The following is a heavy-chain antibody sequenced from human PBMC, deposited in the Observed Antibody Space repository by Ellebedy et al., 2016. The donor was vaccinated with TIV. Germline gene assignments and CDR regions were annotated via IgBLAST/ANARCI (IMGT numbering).Heavy chain of an antibody. D-gene: IGHD4-17*01. V-gene: IGHV4-34*01. Sequence: MPSETLSLTCAVYGGSFSDYYWTWIRQPPGKGLEWIGDINHSGSTNYNPSFKSRVSISVDTSKNQFSLKLSSVTAADTAIFYCARHSTVTTIGTWGQGALVTVSS. CDR2: INHSGST. J-gene: IGHJ5*02. CDR1: GGSFSDYY. CDR3: ARHSTVTTIGT.